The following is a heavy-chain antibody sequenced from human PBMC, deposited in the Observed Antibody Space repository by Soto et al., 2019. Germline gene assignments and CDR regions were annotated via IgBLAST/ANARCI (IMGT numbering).Heavy chain of an antibody. Sequence: QVQLVESGGGVVQPGRSLRLSCAASGFTFSIYAMHWVRQTPGTGLECVAIMSYDGSNKYYADSVKGRFTISRDNSKNTIYLQMNSLRAEDTAVYYCARDQTGITTAGGGRIDYWGQGTLVTVSS. CDR1: GFTFSIYA. D-gene: IGHD6-13*01. V-gene: IGHV3-30-3*01. CDR2: MSYDGSNK. J-gene: IGHJ4*02. CDR3: ARDQTGITTAGGGRIDY.